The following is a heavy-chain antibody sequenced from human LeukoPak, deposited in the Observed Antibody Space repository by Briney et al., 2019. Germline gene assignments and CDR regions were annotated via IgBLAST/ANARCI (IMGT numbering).Heavy chain of an antibody. CDR1: GGSFSGYY. Sequence: KPSETLSLTCAVYGGSFSGYYWSWIRQPPGKGLEWIGEINHSGSTNYNPSLKSRVTISVDTSKNQFSLKLSSVTAADTAVYYCVRGSRVRIRITIFGVGYYMDVWGKGTTVTVSS. V-gene: IGHV4-34*01. D-gene: IGHD3-3*01. J-gene: IGHJ6*03. CDR3: VRGSRVRIRITIFGVGYYMDV. CDR2: INHSGST.